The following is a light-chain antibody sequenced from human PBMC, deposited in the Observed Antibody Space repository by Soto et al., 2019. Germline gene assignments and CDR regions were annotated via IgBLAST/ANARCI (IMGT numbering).Light chain of an antibody. Sequence: SYELTQPPSVSVSPGQTASITCSGVKLGDKYACWYQQKTGQSPVLVIYQDSKRPSGIPERFSGSNSGNTATLTISGTQAMDEADYYCQAWDSSHVVFGGGTKLPVL. CDR3: QAWDSSHVV. V-gene: IGLV3-1*01. J-gene: IGLJ2*01. CDR2: QDS. CDR1: KLGDKY.